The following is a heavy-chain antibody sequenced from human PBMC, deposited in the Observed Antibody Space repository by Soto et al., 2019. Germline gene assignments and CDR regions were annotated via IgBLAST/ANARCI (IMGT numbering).Heavy chain of an antibody. CDR3: ASTYDRGGDAFDI. V-gene: IGHV1-46*01. D-gene: IGHD3-22*01. CDR2: INPSGGST. J-gene: IGHJ3*02. Sequence: QVQLVQSGAEVKKPGASVKVSCKASGYTFTSYYMHWVRQAPGQGLEWMGIINPSGGSTSYAQKFQGIVTMTRDTSTSTVYMELSSLRSEDTAVYYCASTYDRGGDAFDIWGQGTMVTVSS. CDR1: GYTFTSYY.